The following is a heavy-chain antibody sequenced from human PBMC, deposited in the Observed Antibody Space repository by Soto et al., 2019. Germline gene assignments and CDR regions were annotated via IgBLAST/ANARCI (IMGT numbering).Heavy chain of an antibody. D-gene: IGHD3-10*01. Sequence: EVQLVGSGGGLIQPGGSLRLSCAVSGFTVSSNSMSWVRQAPGKGLEWVSVIYSGGSTYYADSVKGRFTISRDNSKSTLYLQMNSLRAEDTAVYYCARHITMDPLLVYWGQGTLVTVSS. CDR2: IYSGGST. J-gene: IGHJ4*02. V-gene: IGHV3-53*01. CDR3: ARHITMDPLLVY. CDR1: GFTVSSNS.